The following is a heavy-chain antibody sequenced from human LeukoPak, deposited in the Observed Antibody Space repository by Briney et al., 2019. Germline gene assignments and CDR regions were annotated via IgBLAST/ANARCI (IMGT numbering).Heavy chain of an antibody. CDR2: IYWNDDK. V-gene: IGHV2-5*01. D-gene: IGHD4-17*01. CDR1: GFSLSTSGVG. Sequence: SGPTLVKPTQALTLTCTFSGFSLSTSGVGVGWIRQPPGKALEWLALIYWNDDKRYSPSLKSRLTITKDTSKNQVVLTMTNMDPVDTATYYCAHRHYGDYYDYWGQGTLVTVSS. CDR3: AHRHYGDYYDY. J-gene: IGHJ4*02.